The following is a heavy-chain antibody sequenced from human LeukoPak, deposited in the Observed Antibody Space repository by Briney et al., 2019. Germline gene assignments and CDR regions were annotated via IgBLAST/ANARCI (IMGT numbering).Heavy chain of an antibody. CDR3: AKTYHGDYGAFDV. CDR2: ITGSGGRT. Sequence: PGGSLRLSCAVSVFIFSNYALSGVRQAPGKGREGVSGITGSGGRTYQADSVKGRFTISRDNSNNTLDLQMNSLRDDDKAVYYCAKTYHGDYGAFDVWGQGTMVTVSS. CDR1: VFIFSNYA. D-gene: IGHD4-17*01. J-gene: IGHJ3*01. V-gene: IGHV3-23*01.